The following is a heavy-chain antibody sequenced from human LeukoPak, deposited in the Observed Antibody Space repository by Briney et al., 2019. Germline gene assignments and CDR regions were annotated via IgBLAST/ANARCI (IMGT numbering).Heavy chain of an antibody. Sequence: SETLSLTCAVYGGSFSGYYWSWIRQPPGKGLEWIGEINHSGSTNYNPSLKSRVTISVDTSKNQFSLKLSSVTAADTAVYYCASRPATMIVVDRGYFDYWGQATLVTVSS. CDR3: ASRPATMIVVDRGYFDY. D-gene: IGHD3-22*01. J-gene: IGHJ4*02. CDR1: GGSFSGYY. V-gene: IGHV4-34*01. CDR2: INHSGST.